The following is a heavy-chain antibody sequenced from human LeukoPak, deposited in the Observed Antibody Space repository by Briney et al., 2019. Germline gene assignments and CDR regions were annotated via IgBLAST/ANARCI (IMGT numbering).Heavy chain of an antibody. V-gene: IGHV3-23*01. CDR1: GFTFSSYG. D-gene: IGHD5-18*01. J-gene: IGHJ1*01. CDR3: AKGSPNGYPRAYRVQH. CDR2: ISGSGGST. Sequence: GGSLRLSCAASGFTFSSYGMSWVRQAPGKGLEWVSAISGSGGSTYYADSVKGRFTISRDNSKNTLYLQMNSLRAEDTAVYYCAKGSPNGYPRAYRVQHWGQGTLVTVSS.